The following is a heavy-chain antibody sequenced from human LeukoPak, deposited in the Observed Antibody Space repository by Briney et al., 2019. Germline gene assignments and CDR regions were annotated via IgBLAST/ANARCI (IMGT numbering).Heavy chain of an antibody. J-gene: IGHJ4*02. Sequence: SETLSLTCAVYGGSFSGYYWSWIRQPPGKGLEWLGEINHSGSTNYNPSLKSRVTISVDTSKNQSSLKLSSVTAADTAVYYCASRGGWPRATFDYWGQGTLVTVSS. CDR3: ASRGGWPRATFDY. CDR1: GGSFSGYY. CDR2: INHSGST. V-gene: IGHV4-34*01. D-gene: IGHD6-19*01.